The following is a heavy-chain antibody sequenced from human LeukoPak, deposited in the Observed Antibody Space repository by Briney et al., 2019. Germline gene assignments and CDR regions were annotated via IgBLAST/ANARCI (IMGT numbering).Heavy chain of an antibody. J-gene: IGHJ4*02. V-gene: IGHV4-61*02. CDR3: AREGRFGEGVGY. CDR2: TYTSGST. CDR1: GGSISSGSYY. D-gene: IGHD3-10*01. Sequence: SETLSLTCTVSGGSISSGSYYWSWIRQPAGKGLEWIGRTYTSGSTNYNPSLKSRVTISVDTSKNQFSLKLSSVTAADTAVYYCAREGRFGEGVGYWGQGTLVTVSS.